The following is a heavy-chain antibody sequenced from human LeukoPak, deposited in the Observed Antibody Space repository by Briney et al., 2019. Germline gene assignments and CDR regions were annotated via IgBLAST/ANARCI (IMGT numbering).Heavy chain of an antibody. J-gene: IGHJ3*02. D-gene: IGHD6-13*01. CDR1: GFTVSSNY. CDR3: ASSLYSSGWSLNSGAFDT. CDR2: IYSGGST. V-gene: IGHV3-53*01. Sequence: PGGSLRLSCAVSGFTVSSNYMSWVRQAPGKGLEWVSVIYSGGSTYYADSVKGRFTISRDNSKNTLYLHMNSLRAEDTAVYYCASSLYSSGWSLNSGAFDTWGQGTMVTVSS.